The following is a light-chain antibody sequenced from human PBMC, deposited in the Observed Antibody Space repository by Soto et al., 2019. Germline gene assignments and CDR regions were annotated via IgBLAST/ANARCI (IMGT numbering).Light chain of an antibody. CDR1: QSIGAS. CDR2: KAS. CDR3: QQYNKSPLT. J-gene: IGKJ4*01. V-gene: IGKV1-5*03. Sequence: DIQMTQSPSTLYASVGDRVTITCRASQSIGASLAWFQQKPGKAPNLLIYKASSLESGVPSRFSGSGSGTEFTLTINTLQPDDFATYYCQQYNKSPLTCGGGTKVEIK.